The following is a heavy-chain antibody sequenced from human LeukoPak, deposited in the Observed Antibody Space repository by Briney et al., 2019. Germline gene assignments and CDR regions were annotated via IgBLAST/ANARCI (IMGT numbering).Heavy chain of an antibody. CDR3: ARDRKEYYDILTGYYNVHPDAFDI. J-gene: IGHJ3*02. CDR2: IYYSGST. Sequence: SETLSLTCTVSGGSISSYYWSWIRQPPGKGLEWIGYIYYSGSTNYNPSLKSRVTISVDTSKNQFSLKLSSVTAADTAVYYCARDRKEYYDILTGYYNVHPDAFDIWGQGTMVTVSS. V-gene: IGHV4-59*01. D-gene: IGHD3-9*01. CDR1: GGSISSYY.